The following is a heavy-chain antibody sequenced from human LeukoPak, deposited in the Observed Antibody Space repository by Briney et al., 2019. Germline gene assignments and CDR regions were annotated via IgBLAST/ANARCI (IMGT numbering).Heavy chain of an antibody. V-gene: IGHV3-30*03. J-gene: IGHJ4*02. CDR1: GFTFNTYG. CDR3: ARARGSCSGSSCYSDY. Sequence: GGSLRLSCAASGFTFNTYGMHWVRQAPGKGLEWVAVISSDGGRKSYADSVRGRFTISRDNAKNSLSLQMNSLRAEDTAVYYCARARGSCSGSSCYSDYWGQGTLVTVSS. D-gene: IGHD2-15*01. CDR2: ISSDGGRK.